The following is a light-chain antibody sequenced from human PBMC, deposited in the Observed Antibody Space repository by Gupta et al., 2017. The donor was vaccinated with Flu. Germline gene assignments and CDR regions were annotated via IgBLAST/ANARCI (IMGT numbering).Light chain of an antibody. V-gene: IGLV2-14*01. CDR1: SSDVGAYNY. J-gene: IGLJ3*02. CDR2: EVS. CDR3: SSKITNHYLV. Sequence: QSALTQPASVSGSPGQSITISCTGTSSDVGAYNYVSWYQQHPGKAPKLMIYEVSNRPSGVSNRFSGSKSDNTASLTISGLQAEDEADYYCSSKITNHYLVFGGGTKLTVL.